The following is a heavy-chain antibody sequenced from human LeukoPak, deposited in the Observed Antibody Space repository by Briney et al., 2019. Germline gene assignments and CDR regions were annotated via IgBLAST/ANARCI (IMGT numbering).Heavy chain of an antibody. J-gene: IGHJ6*02. CDR2: VFTSGST. CDR1: GGSISSNY. Sequence: SETLSLTCTVSGGSISSNYWSWIRQPAGKGLGWIGRVFTSGSTNYNPSLQSRVTMSVDTSKNQFSLKLRSVTAADTAVYSCARGPNYYYGMDVWGQGTTVTVSS. V-gene: IGHV4-4*07. CDR3: ARGPNYYYGMDV.